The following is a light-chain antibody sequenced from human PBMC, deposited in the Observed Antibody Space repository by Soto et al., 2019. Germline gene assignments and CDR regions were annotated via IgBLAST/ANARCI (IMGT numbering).Light chain of an antibody. CDR1: QIISNNY. J-gene: IGKJ1*01. CDR2: GAS. CDR3: QHYGTSSSWT. Sequence: TVLTQFPCSLSLSPWERATLSCRASQIISNNYLAWYQQKPGQAPRLLIYGASSRATGIPDRFSGSGSDTDFTLTISRLETEDFAVYFCQHYGTSSSWTFGQGTKVDIK. V-gene: IGKV3-20*01.